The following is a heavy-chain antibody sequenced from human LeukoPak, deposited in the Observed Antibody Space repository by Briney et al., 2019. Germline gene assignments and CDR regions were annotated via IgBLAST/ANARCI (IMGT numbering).Heavy chain of an antibody. D-gene: IGHD3-22*01. CDR3: AKGVYYDSSGYQDPDAFDI. Sequence: GGSLRLSCAASGFTFSSYAMSWVRQAPGKGLEWVSAISGSGGSTYNADSVKGRFTISRDNSKNTLYLQMNSLRAEDTAVYYCAKGVYYDSSGYQDPDAFDIWGQGTMVTVSS. J-gene: IGHJ3*02. CDR2: ISGSGGST. CDR1: GFTFSSYA. V-gene: IGHV3-23*01.